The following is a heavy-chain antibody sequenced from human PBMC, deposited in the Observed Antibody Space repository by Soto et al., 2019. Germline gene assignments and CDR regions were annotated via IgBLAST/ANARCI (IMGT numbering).Heavy chain of an antibody. V-gene: IGHV1-8*01. D-gene: IGHD4-17*01. CDR3: ARGHMTTVTPYYYYGMDV. CDR1: GYTFTGNY. J-gene: IGHJ6*02. Sequence: ASVKPSCKDCGYTFTGNYMHWVRQATKQGLEWMGWMNPNSGNTGYAQKFQGRVPMTRNTSISTAYMELSSLRSEDTAVYYCARGHMTTVTPYYYYGMDVWGQGTTVTVSS. CDR2: MNPNSGNT.